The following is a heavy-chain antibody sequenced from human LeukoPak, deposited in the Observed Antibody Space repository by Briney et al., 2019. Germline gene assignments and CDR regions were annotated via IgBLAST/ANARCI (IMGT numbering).Heavy chain of an antibody. V-gene: IGHV3-64*01. Sequence: GGSLRLSCAASGFTFSSYAMHWVRHAPGKGLEYVSAISSNGGSTYYANSVKGRFTISRDNSKNTLYLQMGSLRAEDMAVYYCARVDDYGLRYWGQETLVTVSS. D-gene: IGHD4-17*01. J-gene: IGHJ4*02. CDR3: ARVDDYGLRY. CDR1: GFTFSSYA. CDR2: ISSNGGST.